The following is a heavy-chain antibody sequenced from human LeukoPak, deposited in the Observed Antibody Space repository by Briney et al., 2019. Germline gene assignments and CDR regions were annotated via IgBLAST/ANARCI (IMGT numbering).Heavy chain of an antibody. J-gene: IGHJ6*03. CDR3: ASSIGVVIIRPYYYYMDV. CDR1: GGTFSSYA. Sequence: SVKVSCKASGGTFSSYAISWVRQAPGQGLVWRGGIIPIFGTANSAQKFQGRVTITADESTSTAYMELSSLRSEDTAVYYCASSIGVVIIRPYYYYMDVWGKGTTVTVSS. V-gene: IGHV1-69*13. D-gene: IGHD3-3*01. CDR2: IIPIFGTA.